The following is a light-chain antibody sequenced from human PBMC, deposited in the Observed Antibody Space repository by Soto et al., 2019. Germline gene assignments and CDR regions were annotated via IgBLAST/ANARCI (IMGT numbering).Light chain of an antibody. Sequence: IVLTQSPPTLSLSPGERATLSCRASQSVSTYLAWYQQKPGQAPRLLIYDASTRATGIPARFSGSGSGTDFTLTISSLEPEDFAVYYCQQRSNWPPTWTFGQGTKVEIK. CDR2: DAS. CDR1: QSVSTY. CDR3: QQRSNWPPTWT. V-gene: IGKV3-11*01. J-gene: IGKJ1*01.